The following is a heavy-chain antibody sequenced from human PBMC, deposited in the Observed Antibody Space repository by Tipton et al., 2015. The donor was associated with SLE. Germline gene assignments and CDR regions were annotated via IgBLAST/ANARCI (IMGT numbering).Heavy chain of an antibody. V-gene: IGHV4-59*08. CDR2: IHDSGNT. CDR1: GGSMRRNY. CDR3: ARAFRETRTYYYYYMDV. Sequence: TLSLTCSVSGGSMRRNYWAWIRQTPGKGLEWMGHIHDSGNTNYNPSLKSRVTISVDTSKNEVSLTLNSVTAADTAVYYCARAFRETRTYYYYYMDVWGKGTTVTVSS. D-gene: IGHD3-10*01. J-gene: IGHJ6*03.